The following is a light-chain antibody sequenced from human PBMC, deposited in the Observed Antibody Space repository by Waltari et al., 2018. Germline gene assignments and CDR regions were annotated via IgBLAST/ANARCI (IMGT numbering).Light chain of an antibody. CDR1: QSISSW. Sequence: DIQMTQSPSTLSASVGDRVTITCRASQSISSWLAWYQQKPGKAPKPLIYKASSLESGVPSRFSGSGSGTEFTLPSSSLQPDDFATYYCQQYNSYSQWTFGQGTKVEIK. V-gene: IGKV1-5*03. J-gene: IGKJ1*01. CDR2: KAS. CDR3: QQYNSYSQWT.